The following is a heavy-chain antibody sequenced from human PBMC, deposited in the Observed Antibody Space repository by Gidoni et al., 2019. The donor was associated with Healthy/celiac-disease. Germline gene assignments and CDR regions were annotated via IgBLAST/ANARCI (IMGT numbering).Heavy chain of an antibody. J-gene: IGHJ4*02. CDR1: GYSISSGYY. CDR3: ATPMPPWAWATVILDY. CDR2: IYHSGIT. Sequence: QVQLQESGPGLVKPSETLSLTCTVSGYSISSGYYWGWIRQPPGKGLEWIGSIYHSGITYYNPSLKSRVTISVDTSKNQFSLKLSSVTAADTAVYYCATPMPPWAWATVILDYWGQGTLVTVSS. V-gene: IGHV4-38-2*02. D-gene: IGHD4-17*01.